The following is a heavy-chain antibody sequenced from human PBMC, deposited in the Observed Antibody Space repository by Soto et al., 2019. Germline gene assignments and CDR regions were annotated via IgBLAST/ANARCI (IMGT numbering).Heavy chain of an antibody. V-gene: IGHV1-8*01. D-gene: IGHD4-17*01. Sequence: QVQLVQSGAEVKKPGASVKVSCKASGYTFTSYDINWVRQATGQGLEWMGWMNPNSGNTGYAQKFQGRVTMTRNTSISTAYMEPCSLRSEDTAVYYCAREFWPNYGDYTDYWGQGTLVTVSS. CDR1: GYTFTSYD. CDR3: AREFWPNYGDYTDY. J-gene: IGHJ4*02. CDR2: MNPNSGNT.